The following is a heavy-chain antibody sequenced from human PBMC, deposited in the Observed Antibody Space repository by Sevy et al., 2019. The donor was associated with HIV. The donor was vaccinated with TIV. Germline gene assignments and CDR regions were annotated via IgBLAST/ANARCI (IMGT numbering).Heavy chain of an antibody. CDR1: EFIFNDAW. Sequence: GGSLRLSCVASEFIFNDAWMHWVRQAPGKGLEWVGRIKSNIDGAAIDYAAPVKGSVTISRDDSKNTVFLQMNSLKSEDTAGYFCTTKGRDGSGIGCQISWGQGTQVTVSS. CDR2: IKSNIDGAAI. V-gene: IGHV3-15*01. CDR3: TTKGRDGSGIGCQIS. D-gene: IGHD2-15*01. J-gene: IGHJ5*02.